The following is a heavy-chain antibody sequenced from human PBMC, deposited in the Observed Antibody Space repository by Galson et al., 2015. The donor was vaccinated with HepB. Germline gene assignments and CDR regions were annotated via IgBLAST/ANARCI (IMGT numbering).Heavy chain of an antibody. Sequence: SLRLSCAASGFTFSSYAMHWVRQAPGKGLEWVAVISYDGSNKYYADSVKGRFTISRDNAKDSLYLQMNSLRVEDTAVYYCARRPRTGGGTSSLDYWGQGTLVTVSS. V-gene: IGHV3-30-3*01. D-gene: IGHD4-23*01. CDR1: GFTFSSYA. CDR3: ARRPRTGGGTSSLDY. J-gene: IGHJ4*02. CDR2: ISYDGSNK.